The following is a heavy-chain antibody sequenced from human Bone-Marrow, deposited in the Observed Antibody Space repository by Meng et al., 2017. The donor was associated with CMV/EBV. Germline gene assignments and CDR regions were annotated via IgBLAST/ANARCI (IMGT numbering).Heavy chain of an antibody. CDR2: IYTSGST. Sequence: LTCTVSGGSLSSGSYYWSWIRQPAGKGLEWIGRIYTSGSTNYTPSLKSRVTISVDTSKNQFSLKLSSVTAADTAVYYCARVGYSYELWGQGTLVTVSS. V-gene: IGHV4-61*02. D-gene: IGHD5-18*01. J-gene: IGHJ4*02. CDR3: ARVGYSYEL. CDR1: GGSLSSGSYY.